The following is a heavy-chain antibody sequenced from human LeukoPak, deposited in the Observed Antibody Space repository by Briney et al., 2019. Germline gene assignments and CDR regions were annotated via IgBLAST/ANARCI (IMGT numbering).Heavy chain of an antibody. J-gene: IGHJ6*02. CDR1: GYTFTSYG. D-gene: IGHD6-19*01. CDR2: ISAYNGNT. Sequence: GASVKVSCKASGYTFTSYGISWVRQAPGQGLGWMGWISAYNGNTNYAQKLQGRVTMTTDTSTSTAYMELRSLRSDDTAVYYCARYNSSGWKIYYYYGMDVWGQGTTVTVSS. V-gene: IGHV1-18*01. CDR3: ARYNSSGWKIYYYYGMDV.